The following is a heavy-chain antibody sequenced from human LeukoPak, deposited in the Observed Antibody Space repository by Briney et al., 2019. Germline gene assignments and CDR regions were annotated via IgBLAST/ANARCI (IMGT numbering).Heavy chain of an antibody. CDR3: ARDLSGITTFGGYFDY. CDR1: GFTFSNYW. J-gene: IGHJ4*02. Sequence: GGSLRLSCAASGFTFSNYWMSWIRQAPGKGLEWVANIKQDGSEKYYVDSVKGRFTISRDNAKNSLYLQMNSLRAEDTAVYYCARDLSGITTFGGYFDYWGQGTLVTVSS. V-gene: IGHV3-7*01. CDR2: IKQDGSEK. D-gene: IGHD3-3*01.